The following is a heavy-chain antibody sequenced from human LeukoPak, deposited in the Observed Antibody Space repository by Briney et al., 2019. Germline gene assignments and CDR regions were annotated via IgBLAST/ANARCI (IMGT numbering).Heavy chain of an antibody. CDR1: GGSISSGGYS. CDR3: ARAPYYYDSSGYYGEPYYFDY. J-gene: IGHJ4*02. Sequence: PSETLSLTCAVSGGSISSGGYSWSWIRQPQGTGLEGIVYIYHSGSTYYNPSLKIPVTISVDRSKNQFSMKLSSVTAADTAVYYCARAPYYYDSSGYYGEPYYFDYWGQGTLVTVSS. CDR2: IYHSGST. V-gene: IGHV4-30-2*01. D-gene: IGHD3-22*01.